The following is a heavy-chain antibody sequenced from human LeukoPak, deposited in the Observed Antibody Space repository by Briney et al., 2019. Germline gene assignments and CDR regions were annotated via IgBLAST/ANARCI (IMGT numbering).Heavy chain of an antibody. CDR1: GFTFSSYW. CDR2: IKQDGSEK. D-gene: IGHD6-13*01. CDR3: ARESRAAAGTYDYYYMDV. V-gene: IGHV3-7*01. J-gene: IGHJ6*03. Sequence: GGSPRLSCAASGFTFSSYWMSWVRQAPGKGLEWVANIKQDGSEKYYVDSVKGRFTISRDNAKNSLYLQMNSLRAEDTAVYYCARESRAAAGTYDYYYMDVWGKGTTVTISS.